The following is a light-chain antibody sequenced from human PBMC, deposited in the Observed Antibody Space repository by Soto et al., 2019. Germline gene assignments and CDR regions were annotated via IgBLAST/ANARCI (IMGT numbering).Light chain of an antibody. J-gene: IGKJ1*01. CDR2: AAS. Sequence: DIQMTQSPSSLSASVGDRVTITCRESQGISNYLAWYQQKPGKVPKLLIYAASTLQSGVPSRFSGSGSGTDFTLTISSLQPEDVATYYCQKYNSAPPWTFGQGTKVEIK. CDR1: QGISNY. V-gene: IGKV1-27*01. CDR3: QKYNSAPPWT.